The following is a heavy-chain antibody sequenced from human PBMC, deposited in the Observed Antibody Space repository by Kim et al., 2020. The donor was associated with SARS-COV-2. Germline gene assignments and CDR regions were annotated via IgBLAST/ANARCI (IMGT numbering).Heavy chain of an antibody. D-gene: IGHD4-17*01. J-gene: IGHJ4*02. Sequence: GGSLRLSCAASGFTFSDYYMSWIRQAPGKGLEWVSYISSSGSTIYYADSVKGRFTISRNNAKNSLYLQMNSLRAEDTAVYYCARPMTTVVTSKGGDYWGQGTLVTVSS. CDR1: GFTFSDYY. CDR3: ARPMTTVVTSKGGDY. V-gene: IGHV3-11*01. CDR2: ISSSGSTI.